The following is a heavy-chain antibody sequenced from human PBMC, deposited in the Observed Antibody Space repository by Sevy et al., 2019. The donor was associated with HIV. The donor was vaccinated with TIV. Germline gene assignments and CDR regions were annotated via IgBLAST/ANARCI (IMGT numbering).Heavy chain of an antibody. V-gene: IGHV3-30*02. D-gene: IGHD2-15*01. J-gene: IGHJ5*02. CDR2: IWHDGSNK. CDR1: GFTFNFHG. Sequence: GGSLRLSCAASGFTFNFHGMHWVRQAPGKGLEWVTFIWHDGSNKYMADSVKGRFTISRANSKNTLFLQMNSMTVADTAVYYCARETENSARWLDPWGQGTLVTVSS. CDR3: ARETENSARWLDP.